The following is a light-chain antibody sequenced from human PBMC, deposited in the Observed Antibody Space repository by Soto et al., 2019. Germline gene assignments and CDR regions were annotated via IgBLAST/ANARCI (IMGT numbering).Light chain of an antibody. Sequence: DLQMTQSPSSLSASVGDRVTITCRASQGISNYLAWSQQKPGKAPKSLIYDASSLRSGVPSKFSGSGFGTEFTLTISSLQPEDFATYYCQQYSTYPITFGQGTRLEMK. J-gene: IGKJ5*01. V-gene: IGKV1-16*02. CDR3: QQYSTYPIT. CDR2: DAS. CDR1: QGISNY.